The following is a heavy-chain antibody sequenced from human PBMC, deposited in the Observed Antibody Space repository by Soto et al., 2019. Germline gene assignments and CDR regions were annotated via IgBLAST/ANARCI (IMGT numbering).Heavy chain of an antibody. CDR1: GGTFSNYI. J-gene: IGHJ3*02. CDR3: ARDPYYGSLTGHYIGAFDI. D-gene: IGHD3-9*01. Sequence: QVQLVQSGAEVKKPGSSVKVSCEASGGTFSNYIINWVRQAPGQGLEWMGGISPIFGTANYGEMFQGRVTFTADKSVNTAYMELGSLRSEDTAVFYCARDPYYGSLTGHYIGAFDIWGQGTMVTVSS. V-gene: IGHV1-69*06. CDR2: ISPIFGTA.